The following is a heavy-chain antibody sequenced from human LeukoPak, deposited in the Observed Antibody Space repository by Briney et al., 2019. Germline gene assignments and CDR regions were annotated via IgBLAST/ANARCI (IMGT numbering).Heavy chain of an antibody. D-gene: IGHD4-17*01. V-gene: IGHV3-30*18. CDR1: GFTFSSYG. CDR3: AKEAVTSTYYYYYYMDV. J-gene: IGHJ6*03. Sequence: GGSLRLSCAASGFTFSSYGMHWVRQAPGKGLEWVAVISYDGSNKYYADSVKGRFTISRDNSKNTLYLQMNSLRAEDTAVYYCAKEAVTSTYYYYYYMDVWGKGTTVTISS. CDR2: ISYDGSNK.